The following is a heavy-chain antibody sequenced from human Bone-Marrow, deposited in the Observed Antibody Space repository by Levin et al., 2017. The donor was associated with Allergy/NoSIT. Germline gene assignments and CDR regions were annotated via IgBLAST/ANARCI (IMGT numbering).Heavy chain of an antibody. V-gene: IGHV3-15*01. CDR2: ITSKSDGETT. CDR3: TTVDV. CDR1: GFTFTKAW. Sequence: PGGSLRLSCTASGFTFTKAWLTWVRQAPGKGLEWVGRITSKSDGETTDYGTPVNGRFTISRDDSKNTMYLQMNGLKTEDTGVYYCTTVDVWGQGTAVTVSS. J-gene: IGHJ6*02.